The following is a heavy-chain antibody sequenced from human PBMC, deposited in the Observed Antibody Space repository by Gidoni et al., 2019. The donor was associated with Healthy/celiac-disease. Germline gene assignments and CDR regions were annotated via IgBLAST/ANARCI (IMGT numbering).Heavy chain of an antibody. CDR2: ISGSGSRT. V-gene: IGHV3-23*01. CDR1: GFTFSSYA. Sequence: EVQLLESGGGLVPPGGSLRLSCAASGFTFSSYAMSWVRQAPGKGLEWGSGISGSGSRTYYTDSVKGRFTISRDNSNNTLHLRMNSLRAEDTALYYCAKDLKADWFDPWGQGALVTVSS. CDR3: AKDLKADWFDP. J-gene: IGHJ5*02.